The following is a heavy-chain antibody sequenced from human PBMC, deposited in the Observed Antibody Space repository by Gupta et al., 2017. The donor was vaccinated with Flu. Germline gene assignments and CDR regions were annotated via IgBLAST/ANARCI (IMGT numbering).Heavy chain of an antibody. V-gene: IGHV3-49*03. CDR1: GFTFGVYA. CDR3: TRLGWEQWLVAHY. Sequence: EVQLVESGRGLVQPGRSLRLSCIVSGFTFGVYAMSWFRQAPGKGLQWVGFIKTKGYGGTIEYAASVKGRFIISRDDSKSIAYLQMNNLKIEDTAVYYCTRLGWEQWLVAHYWGQGTLVTVSS. CDR2: IKTKGYGGTI. J-gene: IGHJ4*02. D-gene: IGHD6-19*01.